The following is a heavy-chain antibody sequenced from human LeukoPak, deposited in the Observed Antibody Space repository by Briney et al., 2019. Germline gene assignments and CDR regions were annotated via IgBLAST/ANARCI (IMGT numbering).Heavy chain of an antibody. Sequence: SETLSLTCTVSGGSISSYYWSWIRQPAGKGLEWIGRIYTSGSTNYNPSLKSRVTMSVDTSKNQFSLKLSSVTAADTAVYYCARGRRDYDILTGYFGYYYMDVWGKGTTVTVSS. D-gene: IGHD3-9*01. CDR2: IYTSGST. CDR1: GGSISSYY. V-gene: IGHV4-4*07. CDR3: ARGRRDYDILTGYFGYYYMDV. J-gene: IGHJ6*03.